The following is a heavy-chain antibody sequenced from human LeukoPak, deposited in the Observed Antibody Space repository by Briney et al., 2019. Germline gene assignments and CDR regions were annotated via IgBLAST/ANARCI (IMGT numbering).Heavy chain of an antibody. CDR3: AKVGTTAAPYYYMDV. CDR2: IWCDGSNK. J-gene: IGHJ6*03. Sequence: PGGSLRPSCAASGFTFSSYGMHWVRQAPGKGLEWVAVIWCDGSNKYYADSVKGRFTISRDNSKNTLYLQMNSLRAEDTAVYYCAKVGTTAAPYYYMDVWGKGTTVTVSS. D-gene: IGHD2-2*01. CDR1: GFTFSSYG. V-gene: IGHV3-33*06.